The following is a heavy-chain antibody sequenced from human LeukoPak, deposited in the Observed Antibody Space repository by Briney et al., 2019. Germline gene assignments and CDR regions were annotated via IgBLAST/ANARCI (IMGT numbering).Heavy chain of an antibody. CDR1: GGTFSSYA. CDR2: IIPIFGTA. D-gene: IGHD3-22*01. CDR3: ARHEYYYDSSGLSGFDY. J-gene: IGHJ4*02. Sequence: SVKVSCKASGGTFSSYAISWVRQAPGQGLEWMGGIIPIFGTANYAQKFQGRVTITADKSTSTAYMELSSLRSEDTAVYYCARHEYYYDSSGLSGFDYWGQGTLVTVSS. V-gene: IGHV1-69*06.